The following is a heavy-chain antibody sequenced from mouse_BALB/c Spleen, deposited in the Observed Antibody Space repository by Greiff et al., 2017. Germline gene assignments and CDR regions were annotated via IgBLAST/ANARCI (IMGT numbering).Heavy chain of an antibody. CDR3: TRGYYYY. CDR2: IDPETGGT. D-gene: IGHD2-3*01. V-gene: IGHV1-15*01. J-gene: IGHJ3*01. CDR1: GYTFTDYE. Sequence: QVQLQQSGAELVRPGASVTLSCKASGYTFTDYEMHWVKQTPVHGLEWIGAIDPETGGTAYNQKFKGKATLTADKSSSTAYMELRSLTSEDSAVYYCTRGYYYYWGQGTLVTVSA.